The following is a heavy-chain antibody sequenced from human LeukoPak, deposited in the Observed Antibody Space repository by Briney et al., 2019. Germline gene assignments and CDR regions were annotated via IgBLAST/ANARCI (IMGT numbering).Heavy chain of an antibody. CDR2: IYSGGST. D-gene: IGHD6-19*01. J-gene: IGHJ5*02. Sequence: GGSLRLSCAASGFTVSSNYMSWVRQAPGKGLEWVSVIYSGGSTYYADSVKGRFTIPRDNSKNTPYLQMNSMRAEDTAVYYCAREEYSSGWFDPWGQGTLVTVSS. V-gene: IGHV3-53*01. CDR1: GFTVSSNY. CDR3: AREEYSSGWFDP.